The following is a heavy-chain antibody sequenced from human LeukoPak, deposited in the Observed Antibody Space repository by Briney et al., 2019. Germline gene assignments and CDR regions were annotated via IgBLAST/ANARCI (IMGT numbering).Heavy chain of an antibody. CDR2: IYYSGST. CDR1: GGSISSYY. D-gene: IGHD5-24*01. V-gene: IGHV4-59*01. J-gene: IGHJ4*02. Sequence: SETLSLTCTVSGGSISSYYWSWIRQPRGKGLEWIGYIYYSGSTNYNPSLKSRVTISVDTSKNQFSLKLSFVTAADTAVYYCARGGPQYYFDYWGQGTLVTVSS. CDR3: ARGGPQYYFDY.